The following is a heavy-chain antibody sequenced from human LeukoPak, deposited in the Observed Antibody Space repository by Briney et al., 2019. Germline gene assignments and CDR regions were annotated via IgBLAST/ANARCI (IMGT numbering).Heavy chain of an antibody. J-gene: IGHJ4*02. CDR3: ARGISTVTEYYFDY. CDR1: GGSISSYY. CDR2: IYYSGST. V-gene: IGHV4-59*01. D-gene: IGHD4-17*01. Sequence: KPSETLSLTCTVSGGSISSYYWSWIRQPLGKGLEWIGYIYYSGSTNYNPSLKSRVTISVDTSKDQFSLKLSSVTAADTAVYYCARGISTVTEYYFDYWGQGTLVTVSS.